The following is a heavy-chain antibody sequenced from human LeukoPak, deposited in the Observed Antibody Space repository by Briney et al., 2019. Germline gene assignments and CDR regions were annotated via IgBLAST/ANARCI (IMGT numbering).Heavy chain of an antibody. D-gene: IGHD3-16*01. J-gene: IGHJ4*02. V-gene: IGHV3-21*01. CDR2: ISGGRAYI. CDR1: GFTFSTYS. Sequence: GGSLRLSCAVSGFTFSTYSMNWARQAPGKGLEWVSSISGGRAYIHYADSVKARFTISRDNAKNSVYLQMDSLTTEDTGVYFCARGGGNAEYWGQGTLVTVSS. CDR3: ARGGGNAEY.